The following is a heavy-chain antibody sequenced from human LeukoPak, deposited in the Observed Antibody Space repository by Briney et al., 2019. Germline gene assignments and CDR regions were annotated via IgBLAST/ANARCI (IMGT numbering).Heavy chain of an antibody. CDR1: GFTFSSYE. CDR2: ISSSGSTI. Sequence: PGGSLRLSCAASGFTFSSYEMNWVRQAPGKGLEWVSYISSSGSTIYYADSVEGRFTISRDNAKNSLYLQMNSLRAEDTALYYCARDLWVDIVATINVGFDYWGQGTLVTVSS. CDR3: ARDLWVDIVATINVGFDY. V-gene: IGHV3-48*03. J-gene: IGHJ4*02. D-gene: IGHD5-12*01.